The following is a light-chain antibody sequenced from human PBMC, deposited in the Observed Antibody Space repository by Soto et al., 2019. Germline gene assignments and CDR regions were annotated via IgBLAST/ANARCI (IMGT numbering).Light chain of an antibody. CDR1: QSIDRW. CDR3: QHYNSYGT. Sequence: DIQMHASPSTLSASVGASVPITGRASQSIDRWLAWYQQKPGKAPKILIYHASSLETGVPSRFSGSGSGTEFTLTISSLQPEDFATYYRQHYNSYGTVGQGTKVDIK. V-gene: IGKV1-5*01. J-gene: IGKJ1*01. CDR2: HAS.